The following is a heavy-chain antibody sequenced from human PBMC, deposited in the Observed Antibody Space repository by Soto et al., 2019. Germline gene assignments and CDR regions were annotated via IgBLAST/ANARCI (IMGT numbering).Heavy chain of an antibody. CDR1: GGTFSSYA. CDR2: IIPIFGTA. Sequence: VASVKVSCKASGGTFSSYAISWVRQAPGQGLEWMGGIIPIFGTANYAQKFQGRVTITADESTSTAYMELSSLRSEDTVVYYCAGGQKQLVSSYYYGMDVWGQGTTVTVSS. V-gene: IGHV1-69*13. CDR3: AGGQKQLVSSYYYGMDV. J-gene: IGHJ6*02. D-gene: IGHD6-13*01.